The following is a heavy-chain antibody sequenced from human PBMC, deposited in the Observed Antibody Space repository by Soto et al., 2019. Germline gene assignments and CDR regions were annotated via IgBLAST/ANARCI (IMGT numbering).Heavy chain of an antibody. D-gene: IGHD5-12*01. CDR1: GGSISSGGYS. CDR2: IYHSGST. J-gene: IGHJ6*02. CDR3: ARSGGGYNQRVYYYYGMDV. V-gene: IGHV4-30-2*01. Sequence: SETLSLTCAVSGGSISSGGYSWSWIRQPPGKGLEWIGYIYHSGSTYYNPSLKSRVTISVDRSKNQFSLKLSSVTAADTAVYYCARSGGGYNQRVYYYYGMDVWGQGTTVTVSS.